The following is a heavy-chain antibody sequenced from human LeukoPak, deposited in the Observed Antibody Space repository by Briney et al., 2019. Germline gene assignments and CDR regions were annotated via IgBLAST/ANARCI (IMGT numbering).Heavy chain of an antibody. CDR2: INHSGST. CDR3: ARHTREGIGDSSGYFYRPYYYYYYYMDV. V-gene: IGHV4-34*01. J-gene: IGHJ6*03. Sequence: SETLSLTCTVSGGSISSYYWSWIRQPPGKGLEWIGEINHSGSTNYNPSLKSRVTISVDTSKNQFSLKLSSVTAADTAVYYCARHTREGIGDSSGYFYRPYYYYYYYMDVWGKGTTVTISS. CDR1: GGSISSYY. D-gene: IGHD3-22*01.